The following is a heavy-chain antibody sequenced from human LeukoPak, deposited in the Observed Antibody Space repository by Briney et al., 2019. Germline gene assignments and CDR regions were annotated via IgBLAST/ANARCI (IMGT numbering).Heavy chain of an antibody. J-gene: IGHJ6*03. CDR3: ARVRNYFPYYYYMDV. V-gene: IGHV4-34*01. CDR1: GGSFSDYY. Sequence: SETLSLTCAVYGGSFSDYYWSWIRQPPGKGLEWIGEINHSGSTNYNPSLKSRVTISVDTSKNQFSLKLSSVTAADTAVYHCARVRNYFPYYYYMDVWGKGTTVTVSS. D-gene: IGHD1-7*01. CDR2: INHSGST.